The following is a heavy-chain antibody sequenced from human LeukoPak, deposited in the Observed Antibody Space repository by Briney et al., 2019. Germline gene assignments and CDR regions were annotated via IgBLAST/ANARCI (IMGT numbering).Heavy chain of an antibody. Sequence: SVKFSCKASGGTFSSYAISWVRQAPGQGLEWMGGIIPIFGTANYAQKFQGRVTITADESTSTAYMELSSLRSEDTAVYYCARRDYDFWSGPFDYWGQGTLVTVSS. CDR2: IIPIFGTA. CDR1: GGTFSSYA. D-gene: IGHD3-3*01. J-gene: IGHJ4*02. CDR3: ARRDYDFWSGPFDY. V-gene: IGHV1-69*13.